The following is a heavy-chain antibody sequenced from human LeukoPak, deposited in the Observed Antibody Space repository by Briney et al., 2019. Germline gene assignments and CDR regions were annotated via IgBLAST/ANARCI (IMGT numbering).Heavy chain of an antibody. V-gene: IGHV4-30-4*08. Sequence: NSPQTLSLTCTVSGGSISSGDYYWSWIRQPPGKGLEWIGYIYYSGSTYYNPSLKSRVTISVDTSKNQFSLKLSSVTAADTAVYYCARVLVGGSYYEKWHAFDIWGQGTMVTVSS. CDR3: ARVLVGGSYYEKWHAFDI. J-gene: IGHJ3*02. CDR1: GGSISSGDYY. D-gene: IGHD1-26*01. CDR2: IYYSGST.